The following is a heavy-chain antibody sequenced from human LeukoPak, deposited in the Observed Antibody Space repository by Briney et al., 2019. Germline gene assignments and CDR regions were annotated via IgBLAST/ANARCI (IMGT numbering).Heavy chain of an antibody. CDR1: GFTFSNHA. J-gene: IGHJ4*02. CDR3: ATDPRGGSSGYYNPHFGY. Sequence: GGSLRLSCAASGFTFSNHAMHWFRQAPGKGLEWVAVISYDGSNKYLPDPVKGRFTISRDNSKNTVDLRMNSLRAEDTAVYYCATDPRGGSSGYYNPHFGYWGQGTLLTVSS. V-gene: IGHV3-30*03. CDR2: ISYDGSNK. D-gene: IGHD3-3*01.